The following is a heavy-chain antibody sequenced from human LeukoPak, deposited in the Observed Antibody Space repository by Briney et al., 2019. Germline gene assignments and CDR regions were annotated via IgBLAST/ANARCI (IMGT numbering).Heavy chain of an antibody. CDR2: VYSRGST. CDR1: GASISGSY. CDR3: ANSYDSKIVPFDN. D-gene: IGHD3-22*01. Sequence: SETLSLTCTVSGASISGSYWNWVRQPPGRGLEWIGYVYSRGSTDYNPSLKSRVAISVDASKNQFSLKLTSVTAADTAVYYCANSYDSKIVPFDNWGQGALVTVSS. J-gene: IGHJ4*02. V-gene: IGHV4-4*09.